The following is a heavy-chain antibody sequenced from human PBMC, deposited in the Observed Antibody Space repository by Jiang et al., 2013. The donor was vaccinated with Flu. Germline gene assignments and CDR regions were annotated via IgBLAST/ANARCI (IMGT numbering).Heavy chain of an antibody. D-gene: IGHD6-6*01. J-gene: IGHJ4*02. CDR3: GHRLYQLFDY. V-gene: IGHV2-5*02. Sequence: VGWIRQPPGKALEWLALIYWDDDKRYSPSLKSRLTITKDTSKNQVILTMTNMDPVDTATYYCGHRLYQLFDYWGQGTLVTVSS. CDR2: IYWDDDK.